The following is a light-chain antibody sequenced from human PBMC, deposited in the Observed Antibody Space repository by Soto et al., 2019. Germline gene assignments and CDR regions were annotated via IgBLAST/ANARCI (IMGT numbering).Light chain of an antibody. CDR3: QQYSNWPPIT. Sequence: IGLTQSPGILSLSHGERATLSCRASQSVSSNLAWYQQKPGQAPRLLIYDTSTRATGIPARFSGSGSGTEFTLTISSLQSEDFAVYYCQQYSNWPPITFGQGTRLEIK. V-gene: IGKV3-15*01. J-gene: IGKJ5*01. CDR1: QSVSSN. CDR2: DTS.